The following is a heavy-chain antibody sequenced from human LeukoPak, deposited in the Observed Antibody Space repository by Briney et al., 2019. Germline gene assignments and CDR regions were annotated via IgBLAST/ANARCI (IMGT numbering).Heavy chain of an antibody. D-gene: IGHD1-26*01. V-gene: IGHV3-9*01. CDR3: AKRGAEVGATVAPGDY. Sequence: PGGSLRLSCAASGFTFDDYAMHWVRQAPGKGLEWVSGISWNSGSIGYADSVKGRFTISRDNSKNTLYVQMNSLRAEDTAVYYCAKRGAEVGATVAPGDYWGQGTLVTVSS. J-gene: IGHJ4*02. CDR2: ISWNSGSI. CDR1: GFTFDDYA.